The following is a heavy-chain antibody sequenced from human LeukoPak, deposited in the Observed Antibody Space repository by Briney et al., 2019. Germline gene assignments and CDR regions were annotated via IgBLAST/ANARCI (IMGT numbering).Heavy chain of an antibody. Sequence: PSETLSLTCTVSGGSISSYYWSWIRQPPGKGLEWIGYIYYSGSTNYNPSLKSRVTISVDTSKNQFSLKLSSVTAADTAVYYCARGWGTAYGYWGQGTLVTVSS. CDR2: IYYSGST. D-gene: IGHD3-10*01. V-gene: IGHV4-59*12. J-gene: IGHJ4*02. CDR3: ARGWGTAYGY. CDR1: GGSISSYY.